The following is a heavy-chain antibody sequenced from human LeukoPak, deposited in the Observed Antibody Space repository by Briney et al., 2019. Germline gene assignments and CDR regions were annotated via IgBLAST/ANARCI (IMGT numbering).Heavy chain of an antibody. Sequence: PGGSLRLSCAASGFTFSSYWMHWVRQAPGKGLVWVSRINSDGSSTIYADSVKGRLTISRDNAKNTLYLQINCLRAEDTAVYYCAATFYDSSAYDAFDIWGQGTMVTVSS. V-gene: IGHV3-74*01. CDR2: INSDGSST. J-gene: IGHJ3*02. CDR3: AATFYDSSAYDAFDI. D-gene: IGHD3-22*01. CDR1: GFTFSSYW.